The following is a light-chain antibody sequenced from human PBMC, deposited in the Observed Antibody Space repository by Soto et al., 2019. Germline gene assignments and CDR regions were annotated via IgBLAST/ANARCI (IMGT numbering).Light chain of an antibody. V-gene: IGLV2-11*01. CDR3: CSYAGNSLVV. CDR1: SSDVGAYHY. CDR2: DVT. Sequence: QSVLTQPRSVSGSPGQSVTISCTGTSSDVGAYHYVSWYQQYPGKAPKLIIYDVTKRPSGVPDRFSGSKSGNTASLTISGLQAEDEADYYCCSYAGNSLVVFGGGTKLTVL. J-gene: IGLJ2*01.